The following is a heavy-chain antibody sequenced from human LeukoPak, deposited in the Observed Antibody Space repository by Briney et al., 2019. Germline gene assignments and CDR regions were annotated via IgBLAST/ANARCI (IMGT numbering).Heavy chain of an antibody. CDR3: AGSPVLLWFGELTKVDY. CDR2: ISSSGSTI. J-gene: IGHJ4*02. CDR1: GFTFSSYE. V-gene: IGHV3-48*03. D-gene: IGHD3-10*01. Sequence: GGSLRLSCAASGFTFSSYEMNWVRQAPGKGLEWVSYISSSGSTIYYADSVKGRFTISRDNAKNSLYLQMNSLRSEDTAVYYCAGSPVLLWFGELTKVDYWGQGTLVTVSS.